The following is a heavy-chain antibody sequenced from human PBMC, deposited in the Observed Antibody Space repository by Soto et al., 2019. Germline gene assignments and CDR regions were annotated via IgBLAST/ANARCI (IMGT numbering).Heavy chain of an antibody. D-gene: IGHD3-9*01. J-gene: IGHJ6*02. V-gene: IGHV1-69*01. CDR1: GGTFSSYA. CDR3: ARSYDILTGYHYYYGMDV. Sequence: QVQLVQSGAEVKKPGSSVKVSCKASGGTFSSYAISWVRQAPGQGLEWMGGIIPIFGTANYAQKFQGRVTITADESTSTAYMELSSLRSEDTAVYYCARSYDILTGYHYYYGMDVWGQGTTVTVSS. CDR2: IIPIFGTA.